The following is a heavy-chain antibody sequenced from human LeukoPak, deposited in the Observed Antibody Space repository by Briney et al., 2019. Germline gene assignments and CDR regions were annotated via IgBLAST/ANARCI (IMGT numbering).Heavy chain of an antibody. Sequence: SETLSLTCTVSGGSISSYYWSWIRQPPGKGLEWIGYIYTSGSTNYNPSLKSRVTVSVDTSKNQFFLKLSSVTAADTAVYYCARLSGRLSNWFDPWGQGTLVTVSS. CDR3: ARLSGRLSNWFDP. D-gene: IGHD3-10*01. J-gene: IGHJ5*02. CDR2: IYTSGST. V-gene: IGHV4-4*09. CDR1: GGSISSYY.